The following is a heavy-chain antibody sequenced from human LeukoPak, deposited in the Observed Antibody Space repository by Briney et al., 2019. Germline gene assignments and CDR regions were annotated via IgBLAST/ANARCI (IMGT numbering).Heavy chain of an antibody. D-gene: IGHD3-10*01. CDR2: ISAYNGNT. Sequence: ASVKVSCKASGYTFTGYGISWVRQAPGQGLEWMGWISAYNGNTNYAQKFQGRATMTTETSTRTAYMELRSLRSDDAAVYYCARIDLAYGSGTYYSSYFEYWGQGTLVTVSS. CDR3: ARIDLAYGSGTYYSSYFEY. V-gene: IGHV1-18*01. J-gene: IGHJ4*02. CDR1: GYTFTGYG.